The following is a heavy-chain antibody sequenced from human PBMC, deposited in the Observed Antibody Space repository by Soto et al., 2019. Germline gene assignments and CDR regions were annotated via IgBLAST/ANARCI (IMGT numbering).Heavy chain of an antibody. CDR3: AQAPHAKALGFYDFWSGYYPYNWFDP. CDR1: GFSLSTSGVG. D-gene: IGHD3-3*01. Sequence: SGPTLVNPTQTLTLTCTFSGFSLSTSGVGVGWIRQPPGKALEWLALIYWDDDKRYSPSLKSRLTITKDTSKHQVVLTMTNMDPVDTATYYCAQAPHAKALGFYDFWSGYYPYNWFDPWGQGTLVTVSS. CDR2: IYWDDDK. V-gene: IGHV2-5*02. J-gene: IGHJ5*02.